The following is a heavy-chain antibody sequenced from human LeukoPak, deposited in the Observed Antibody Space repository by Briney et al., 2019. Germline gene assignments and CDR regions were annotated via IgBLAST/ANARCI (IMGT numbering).Heavy chain of an antibody. V-gene: IGHV1-69*13. D-gene: IGHD3-22*01. Sequence: GASVKVSCKASGGTFSSYAISWVRQVPGQGLEWMGGIIPIFGTANYAQKFQGRVTITADESTSTAYMELSSLRSEDTAVYYCARGPRRGSYYYDSSGYPYYFDYWGQGTLVTVSS. CDR3: ARGPRRGSYYYDSSGYPYYFDY. J-gene: IGHJ4*02. CDR1: GGTFSSYA. CDR2: IIPIFGTA.